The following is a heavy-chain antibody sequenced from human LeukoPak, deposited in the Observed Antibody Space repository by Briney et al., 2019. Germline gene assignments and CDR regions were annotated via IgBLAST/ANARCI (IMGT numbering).Heavy chain of an antibody. J-gene: IGHJ4*02. D-gene: IGHD2-21*01. CDR2: VKQDGSEK. CDR1: GFIFGSHW. Sequence: GGSLRLSCAASGFIFGSHWMSWVRQAPGKGLEWVANVKQDGSEKNYVDSVKGRFTISRDNAKNSLFLQMNSLRAEDTAIYYCARSLWPEDYWGQGILVTVSS. V-gene: IGHV3-7*01. CDR3: ARSLWPEDY.